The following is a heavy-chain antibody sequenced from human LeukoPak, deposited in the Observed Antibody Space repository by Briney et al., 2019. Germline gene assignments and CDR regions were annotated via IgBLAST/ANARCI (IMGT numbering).Heavy chain of an antibody. CDR1: GITLSDYW. D-gene: IGHD6-6*01. CDR2: ISPTGSTT. Sequence: GGSLRLSCVASGITLSDYWMNWVRQAPGKGLVWVSRISPTGSTTSYADSVKGRFTVSRDNAKNTLYLQVNNLRAEDTAVYYCARGPNSNWSGLDFWGQGTLLTVSS. V-gene: IGHV3-74*01. CDR3: ARGPNSNWSGLDF. J-gene: IGHJ4*02.